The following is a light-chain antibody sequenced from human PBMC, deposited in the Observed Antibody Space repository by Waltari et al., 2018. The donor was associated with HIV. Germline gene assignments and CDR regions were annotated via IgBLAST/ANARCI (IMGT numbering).Light chain of an antibody. CDR3: SSYAGSNNFVV. Sequence: GSPGQSVTISCTGTTSDVGGYNYVPWYQQHPGKAPNLMIYEVTKRPSGVPDRFSGSKSGNTASLTVSGLQGADEADYYCSSYAGSNNFVVFGGGTKLTVL. V-gene: IGLV2-8*01. CDR2: EVT. CDR1: TSDVGGYNY. J-gene: IGLJ2*01.